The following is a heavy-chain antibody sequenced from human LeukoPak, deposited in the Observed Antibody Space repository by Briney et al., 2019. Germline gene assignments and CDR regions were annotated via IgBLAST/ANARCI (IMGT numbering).Heavy chain of an antibody. V-gene: IGHV4-39*01. Sequence: SETLSLTCTVSGGSISSYHWGWIRQPPGKGLEWIGSIYYSGSTYYNPSFKSRVTISVDTSKNQFSLKLSSVTAADTAVYYCARHRGEYYYYYYMDVWGKGTTVTISS. CDR2: IYYSGST. J-gene: IGHJ6*03. D-gene: IGHD3-10*01. CDR1: GGSISSYH. CDR3: ARHRGEYYYYYYMDV.